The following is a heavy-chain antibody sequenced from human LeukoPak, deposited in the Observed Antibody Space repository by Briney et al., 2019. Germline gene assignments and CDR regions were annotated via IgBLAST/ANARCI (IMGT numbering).Heavy chain of an antibody. CDR1: GFTFSSYA. Sequence: GGSLRFSCAASGFTFSSYAMHWVRQAPGKGLEWVALISYDGSNKYYADSVKGRFTISRDNSKNTLYLQMNSLRAEDTAVYYCAKEGPITMIVVVTQSRGPFDYWGQGTLVTVSS. D-gene: IGHD3-22*01. CDR3: AKEGPITMIVVVTQSRGPFDY. J-gene: IGHJ4*02. V-gene: IGHV3-30-3*01. CDR2: ISYDGSNK.